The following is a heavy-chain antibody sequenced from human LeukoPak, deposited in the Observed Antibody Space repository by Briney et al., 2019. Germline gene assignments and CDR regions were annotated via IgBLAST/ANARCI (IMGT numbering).Heavy chain of an antibody. CDR1: GFTFDDYG. CDR3: ARDHESSNPTY. V-gene: IGHV3-20*04. CDR2: INWNGGTT. J-gene: IGHJ4*02. D-gene: IGHD6-13*01. Sequence: GGSLRLSCAASGFTFDDYGMRWVRQAPGKGLEWVSGINWNGGTTGYADSVKGRFTISRDNAKNSLYLQMNSLRAEDTALYYCARDHESSNPTYWGPGTLVTVSS.